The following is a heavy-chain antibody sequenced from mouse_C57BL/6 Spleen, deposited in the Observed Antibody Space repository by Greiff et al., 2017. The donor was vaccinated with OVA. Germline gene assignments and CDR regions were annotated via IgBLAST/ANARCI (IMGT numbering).Heavy chain of an antibody. CDR1: GYSITSGYY. CDR2: ISYDGSN. J-gene: IGHJ4*01. V-gene: IGHV3-6*01. CDR3: ARDQYYYAMDY. Sequence: VRLKESGPGLVKPSQSLSLTCSVTGYSITSGYYWNWIRQFPGNKLEWMGYISYDGSNNYNPSLKNRISITRDTSKNQFFLKLNSVTTEDTATYYCARDQYYYAMDYWGQGTSVTVSS.